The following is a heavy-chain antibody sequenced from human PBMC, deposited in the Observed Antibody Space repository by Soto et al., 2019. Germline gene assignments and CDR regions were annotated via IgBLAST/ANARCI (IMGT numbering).Heavy chain of an antibody. J-gene: IGHJ6*03. D-gene: IGHD6-13*01. Sequence: QVPLVQSGAEVKKPGALVKVSCKASGYTFTSYDINWVRQATGQGLEWMGWMNPNSGNTGYAQKFQGRVTMTRNTSISTAYMELSSLRSEDTAVYYCARGPGSWYYYYMDVWGKGTTVTVSS. V-gene: IGHV1-8*01. CDR2: MNPNSGNT. CDR3: ARGPGSWYYYYMDV. CDR1: GYTFTSYD.